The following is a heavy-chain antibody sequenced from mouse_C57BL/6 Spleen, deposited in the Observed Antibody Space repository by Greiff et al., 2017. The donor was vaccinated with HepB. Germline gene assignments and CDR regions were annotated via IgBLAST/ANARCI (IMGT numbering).Heavy chain of an antibody. J-gene: IGHJ2*01. CDR3: ATSSSYYFDY. Sequence: EVQLQESGPGLVKPSQSLSLTCSVTGYSITSGYYWNWIRQFPGNKLAWMGYISYDGSNNYNPSLKNQISITRDTSKNQFFLKLNSVTTKDTATYYCATSSSYYFDYWGQGTTLTVSS. D-gene: IGHD1-1*01. V-gene: IGHV3-6*01. CDR1: GYSITSGYY. CDR2: ISYDGSN.